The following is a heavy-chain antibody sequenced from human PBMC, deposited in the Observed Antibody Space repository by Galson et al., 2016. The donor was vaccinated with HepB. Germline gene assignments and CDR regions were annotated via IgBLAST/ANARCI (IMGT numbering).Heavy chain of an antibody. CDR2: ISGRCGST. V-gene: IGHV3-23*01. D-gene: IGHD2-15*01. CDR1: GFTCSNYA. J-gene: IGHJ4*02. Sequence: SLRLSCAASGFTCSNYAINCVRQASGKGLEWLSAISGRCGSTFYAKSVNGRFTISRDNSRNTLYLQMNSQRAEDTAVYYCAKGDQDIVMVVVALDSWGQGTPVTVSS. CDR3: AKGDQDIVMVVVALDS.